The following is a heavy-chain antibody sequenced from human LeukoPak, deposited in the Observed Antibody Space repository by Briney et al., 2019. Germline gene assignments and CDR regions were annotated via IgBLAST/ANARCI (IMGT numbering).Heavy chain of an antibody. CDR2: IYDSGST. CDR3: ARARRDYGDYGVFWFDP. CDR1: GGSIRSSYYY. J-gene: IGHJ5*02. Sequence: SETLSPTCTVSGGSIRSSYYYWGWIRQPPGKGLEWIGSIYDSGSTYYNPSLKSRVTISVDTSKNQFSLKLNSVTAANTAVYYCARARRDYGDYGVFWFDPWGQGTLVTVSS. V-gene: IGHV4-39*01. D-gene: IGHD4-17*01.